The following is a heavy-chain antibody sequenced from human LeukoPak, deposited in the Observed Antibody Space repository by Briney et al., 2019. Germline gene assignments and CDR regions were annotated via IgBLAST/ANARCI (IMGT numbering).Heavy chain of an antibody. CDR2: INPSGGST. Sequence: ASVKVSCKASGYTFTNYYMHWVRQAPGQGLEWMGIINPSGGSTTYAQKFQGRVTMTRDTSTSTVYMTLSSLTSEDTAVYYCGRAGYWAATGYATDWGQGSLVTVSS. D-gene: IGHD6-13*01. V-gene: IGHV1-46*03. CDR3: GRAGYWAATGYATD. J-gene: IGHJ4*02. CDR1: GYTFTNYY.